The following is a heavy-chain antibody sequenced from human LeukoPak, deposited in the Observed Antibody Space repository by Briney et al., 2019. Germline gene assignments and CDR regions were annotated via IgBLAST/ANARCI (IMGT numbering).Heavy chain of an antibody. V-gene: IGHV3-30*02. CDR2: IRYDGSNK. CDR1: GFTFSSYG. CDR3: AGRYCSSTSCYSDY. J-gene: IGHJ4*02. Sequence: PGGSLGLSCAASGFTFSSYGMHWVRQAPGKGLEWVAFIRYDGSNKYYADSVKGRFTISRDNSKNTLYLQMNSLRAEDTAVYYCAGRYCSSTSCYSDYWGQGTLVTVSS. D-gene: IGHD2-2*02.